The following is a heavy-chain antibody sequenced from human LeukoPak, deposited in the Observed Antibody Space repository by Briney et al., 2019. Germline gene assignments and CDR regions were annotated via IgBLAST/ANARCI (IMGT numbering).Heavy chain of an antibody. Sequence: GESLQISCKGAGYHFTSYWISWVRPVPGKGLEWMGRIDASDSYTNYSPSFQGHVTISADKSISTAYLQWSRLKASDTAMYYCAKLYYCDSSGWGSFDYWGQGTLVTVS. CDR3: AKLYYCDSSGWGSFDY. V-gene: IGHV5-10-1*01. CDR1: GYHFTSYW. D-gene: IGHD3-22*01. J-gene: IGHJ4*02. CDR2: IDASDSYT.